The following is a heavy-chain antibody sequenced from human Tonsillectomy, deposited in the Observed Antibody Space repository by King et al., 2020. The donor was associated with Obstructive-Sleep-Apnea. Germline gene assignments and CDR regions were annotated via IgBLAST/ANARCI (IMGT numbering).Heavy chain of an antibody. CDR2: ISGSGGST. CDR3: ALSLGVVITTDI. V-gene: IGHV3-23*04. CDR1: GFTFSSYA. D-gene: IGHD3-22*01. J-gene: IGHJ3*02. Sequence: VQLVESGGGLVQPGGSLRLSCAASGFTFSSYAMSWVRQAPGKGLEWVSAISGSGGSTYYADPVKGRFTISRDNSKNTLYLQMNSLRAEDTAVYYCALSLGVVITTDIWGQGTMVTVSS.